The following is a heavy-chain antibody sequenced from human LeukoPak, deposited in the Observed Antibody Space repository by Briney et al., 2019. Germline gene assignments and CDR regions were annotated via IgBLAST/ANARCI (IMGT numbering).Heavy chain of an antibody. Sequence: GGSLRLSCAASGFTFSSYAMHWVRQAPGKGLEYVSAISTHGDSTYYANSVKGRFTISRDNSKNTLYLQMGSLRAEDMAVYYCXXGXNGGXCFDYLGQG. D-gene: IGHD3-16*01. V-gene: IGHV3-64*01. CDR3: XXGXNGGXCFDY. CDR2: ISTHGDST. J-gene: IGHJ4*02. CDR1: GFTFSSYA.